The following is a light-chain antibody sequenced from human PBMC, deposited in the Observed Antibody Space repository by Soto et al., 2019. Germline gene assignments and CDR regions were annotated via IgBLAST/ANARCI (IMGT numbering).Light chain of an antibody. CDR2: GAS. J-gene: IGKJ1*01. Sequence: EIVLTQSPGTLSLSPGERATLSCRASQSVSSSYLAWYQRKPGQAPRLLIYGASSRATGIPVRFSGSGSGTDFTLSISRLEPEDFAVYYCQQYGSSPVTFGQGTKVEIK. V-gene: IGKV3-20*01. CDR1: QSVSSSY. CDR3: QQYGSSPVT.